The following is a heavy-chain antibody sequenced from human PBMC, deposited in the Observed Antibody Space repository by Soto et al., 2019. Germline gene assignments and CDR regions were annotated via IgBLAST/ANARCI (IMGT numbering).Heavy chain of an antibody. Sequence: SETLSLTCTVSGGSISSGGYYWSWIRQHPGKGLEWIGYIYYSGSTYYNPSLKSRVTISVDTSKNQFSLKLSSVTAADTAVYYCARHSYDFWSGYYPYYYYYYMDVWGKGTTVTVS. J-gene: IGHJ6*03. CDR2: IYYSGST. V-gene: IGHV4-31*03. CDR3: ARHSYDFWSGYYPYYYYYYMDV. D-gene: IGHD3-3*01. CDR1: GGSISSGGYY.